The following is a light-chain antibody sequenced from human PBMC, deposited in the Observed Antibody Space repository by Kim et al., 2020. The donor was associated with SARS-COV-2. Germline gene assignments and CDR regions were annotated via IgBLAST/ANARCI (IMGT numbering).Light chain of an antibody. V-gene: IGLV3-1*01. CDR3: QAWDSSTHNYV. CDR2: PDN. J-gene: IGLJ1*01. CDR1: KLRDKD. Sequence: PAQTAYIPCSGYKLRDKDVTWYQQKPGQCPVVVIYPDNQQPSGIPERFSASTSGNTATLTISATQAMDEADYYCQAWDSSTHNYVFGAGTKVTVL.